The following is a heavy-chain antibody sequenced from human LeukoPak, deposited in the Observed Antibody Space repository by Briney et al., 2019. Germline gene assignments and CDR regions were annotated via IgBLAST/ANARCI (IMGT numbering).Heavy chain of an antibody. CDR1: GFTFSSSA. Sequence: PGGSLRLSCAASGFTFSSSAMSWVRQASGKGLEWVSAVSGSGGTPYYADSVKGRFTISRDNSMNTLYLQMNSLRAEDTALYYCAKFVGGPFDSWGQGTLVTVSS. J-gene: IGHJ4*02. CDR2: VSGSGGTP. D-gene: IGHD3-16*01. CDR3: AKFVGGPFDS. V-gene: IGHV3-23*01.